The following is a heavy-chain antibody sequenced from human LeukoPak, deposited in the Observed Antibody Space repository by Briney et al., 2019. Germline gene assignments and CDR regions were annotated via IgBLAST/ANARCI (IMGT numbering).Heavy chain of an antibody. CDR1: GYSFTKYV. J-gene: IGHJ3*02. CDR2: INTNTGNP. Sequence: ASVKVSCKASGYSFTKYVVNWVRQAPGQGLEWMGWINTNTGNPTYAQGFTGRFVFSLDTSVTTAYLQISSLKDEDTAVYYCAGSGFWTDHPAFDIWGQGTMVTVSS. V-gene: IGHV7-4-1*02. D-gene: IGHD3/OR15-3a*01. CDR3: AGSGFWTDHPAFDI.